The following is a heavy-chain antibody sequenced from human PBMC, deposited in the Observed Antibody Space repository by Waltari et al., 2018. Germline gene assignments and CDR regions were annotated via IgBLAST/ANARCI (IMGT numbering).Heavy chain of an antibody. CDR1: GFTFRTYW. V-gene: IGHV3-74*01. CDR3: VRAGYSNWDCDY. D-gene: IGHD5-12*01. CDR2: MKTEGKTT. Sequence: EVQLVESGGGLVQPGGSMRLSCVASGFTFRTYWPHWVRQAPGKGLVWVSHMKTEGKTTHCAGSVMARVTISRDNAKRTLYLQMNRLRAEDTAVYYGVRAGYSNWDCDYWGQGALVTVSS. J-gene: IGHJ4*02.